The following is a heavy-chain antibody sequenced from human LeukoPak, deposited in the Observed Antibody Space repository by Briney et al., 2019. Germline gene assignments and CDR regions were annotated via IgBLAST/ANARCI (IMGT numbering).Heavy chain of an antibody. J-gene: IGHJ4*02. CDR2: IRYDGSNQ. CDR3: AKDTRFGELLPDY. CDR1: GLPFSSYR. V-gene: IGHV3-30*02. D-gene: IGHD3-10*01. Sequence: HPGGSLRLSCAASGLPFSSYRMHWVRQAPGKGLEWVAFIRYDGSNQYYADSVKGRFTIARDNSKNTLYLQMNSLRAEDTAVYYWAKDTRFGELLPDYWGQGTLVTVSS.